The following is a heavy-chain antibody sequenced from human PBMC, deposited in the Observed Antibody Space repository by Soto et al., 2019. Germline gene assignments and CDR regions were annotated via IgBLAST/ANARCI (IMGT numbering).Heavy chain of an antibody. Sequence: EVQLLESGGGLVQPGGSLRLSCAASGFTFSSYAMSWVRQAPGKGLEWVSAISGSGGSTYYADSVKGRFTISRDNSKNTLYLQMNSLSAEDTAVYYCAKRLYCSGGSCYWGGCGMDVWGQGTTVTVSS. V-gene: IGHV3-23*01. CDR1: GFTFSSYA. CDR2: ISGSGGST. J-gene: IGHJ6*02. CDR3: AKRLYCSGGSCYWGGCGMDV. D-gene: IGHD2-15*01.